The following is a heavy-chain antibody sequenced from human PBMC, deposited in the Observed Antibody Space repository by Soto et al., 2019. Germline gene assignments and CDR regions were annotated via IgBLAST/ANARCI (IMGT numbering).Heavy chain of an antibody. D-gene: IGHD5-18*01. CDR2: INPSGGST. CDR1: GYTFTSYY. V-gene: IGHV1-46*01. CDR3: ARWPQGDTAMVTAYYYYYYGMDV. J-gene: IGHJ6*02. Sequence: ASVKVSCKASGYTFTSYYMHWVRQAPGQGLEWMGIINPSGGSTSYAQKFQGRVTMTRDTSTSTVYMELSSLRSEDTAVYYCARWPQGDTAMVTAYYYYYYGMDVWGQGTTVTVS.